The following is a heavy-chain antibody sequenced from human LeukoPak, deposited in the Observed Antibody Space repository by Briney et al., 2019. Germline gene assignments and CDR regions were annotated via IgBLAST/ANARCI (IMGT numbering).Heavy chain of an antibody. CDR1: GFTFSSYG. CDR3: AKAGEQRLVSFPCDY. Sequence: PGRSMRLSCAASGFTFSSYGMNWVRQAPGKGLEWVAVISYDENNKYYADSVKGRFTISRDNSKNTLYLEMNSLRAEDTAVYYCAKAGEQRLVSFPCDYWGQGTPVAVSS. J-gene: IGHJ4*02. CDR2: ISYDENNK. V-gene: IGHV3-30*18. D-gene: IGHD6-13*01.